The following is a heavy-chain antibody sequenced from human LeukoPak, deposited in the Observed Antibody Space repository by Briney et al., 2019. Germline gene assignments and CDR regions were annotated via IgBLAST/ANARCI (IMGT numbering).Heavy chain of an antibody. CDR3: ARRRIWGSGWHGPARYFDY. CDR2: INHSGST. Sequence: SETLSLTCAVYGGSFSGYYWSWIRQPPGKGLEWIGEINHSGSTNYNPSLKSRVTISVDTSKNQFSLKLSSVTAADTAVYYCARRRIWGSGWHGPARYFDYWGQGTLVTVSS. V-gene: IGHV4-34*01. J-gene: IGHJ4*02. D-gene: IGHD6-19*01. CDR1: GGSFSGYY.